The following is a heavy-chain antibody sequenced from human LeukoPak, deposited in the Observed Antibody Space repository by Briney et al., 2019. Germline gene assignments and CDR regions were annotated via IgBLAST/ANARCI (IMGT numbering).Heavy chain of an antibody. CDR1: GFIFSSYE. V-gene: IGHV3-48*03. CDR2: ISSSGSTK. J-gene: IGHJ6*03. CDR3: ARVGGYSYGYSNFYMDV. Sequence: GGSLRLSCAASGFIFSSYEMNWVRQAPGRGLEWLSYISSSGSTKYYADSVRGRFTISRDNAKNSLYLQMNNLRAEDTAVYYCARVGGYSYGYSNFYMDVWGKGTTVTISS. D-gene: IGHD5-18*01.